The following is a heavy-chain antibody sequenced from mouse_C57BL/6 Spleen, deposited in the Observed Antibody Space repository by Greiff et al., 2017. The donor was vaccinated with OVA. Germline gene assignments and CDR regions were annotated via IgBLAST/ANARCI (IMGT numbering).Heavy chain of an antibody. CDR1: GYTFTDYE. CDR3: TRWNYYGSSYGWYFDV. CDR2: IDPETGGT. J-gene: IGHJ1*03. D-gene: IGHD1-1*01. Sequence: QVQLKQSGAELVRPGASVTLSCKASGYTFTDYEMHWVKQTPVHGLEWIGAIDPETGGTAYNQKFKGKAILTADKSSSTAYMELRSLTSEDSAVYYCTRWNYYGSSYGWYFDVWGTGTTVTVSS. V-gene: IGHV1-15*01.